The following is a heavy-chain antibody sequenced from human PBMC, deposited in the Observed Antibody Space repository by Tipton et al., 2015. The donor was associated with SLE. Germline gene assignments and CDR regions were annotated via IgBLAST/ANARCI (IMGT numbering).Heavy chain of an antibody. CDR1: GFTFSSFG. CDR3: VRGRITVMVSGDFYYMDV. V-gene: IGHV3-33*01. D-gene: IGHD3-22*01. Sequence: SLRLSCAASGFTFSSFGMHWVRQAPGKGLEWVAVIWFDGHNTYYADSVKGRFTISRDNSKSTLYLQMNSLRAEDTAVYYCVRGRITVMVSGDFYYMDVWGRGTTVTVSS. J-gene: IGHJ6*03. CDR2: IWFDGHNT.